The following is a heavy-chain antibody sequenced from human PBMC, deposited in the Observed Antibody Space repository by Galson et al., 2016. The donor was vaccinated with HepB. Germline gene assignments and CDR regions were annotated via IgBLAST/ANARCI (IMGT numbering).Heavy chain of an antibody. CDR3: AGGYFGSGTYYPPGG. J-gene: IGHJ4*02. D-gene: IGHD3-10*01. V-gene: IGHV4-30-4*01. Sequence: LSLTCTVSGSSISRGDYYWSWIRHPPGKGLEWVGCIYYSGSTYYSPSLKSRVTMSVDTSKNQFSPKLTSVTAADTAVYYCAGGYFGSGTYYPPGGWGQGTLVTVSS. CDR2: IYYSGST. CDR1: GSSISRGDYY.